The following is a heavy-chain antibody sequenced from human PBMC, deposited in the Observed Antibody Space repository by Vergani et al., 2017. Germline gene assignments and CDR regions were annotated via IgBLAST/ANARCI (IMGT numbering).Heavy chain of an antibody. CDR1: GFTVSSNY. Sequence: EVQLVESGGGLVQPGGSLRLSCAASGFTVSSNYMSWVRQAPGKGLEWVSVIYSGGSTYYADSVKGRFTISRDNSKNTLYLQMNSLRAEDTAVYYCARETSSWYGGHYWGQGTLVTVSS. CDR3: ARETSSWYGGHY. CDR2: IYSGGST. D-gene: IGHD6-13*01. J-gene: IGHJ4*02. V-gene: IGHV3-66*01.